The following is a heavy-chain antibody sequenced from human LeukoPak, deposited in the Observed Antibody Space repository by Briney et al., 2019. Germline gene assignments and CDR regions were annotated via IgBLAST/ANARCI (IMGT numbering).Heavy chain of an antibody. CDR3: ARAAEWELRGWFDP. J-gene: IGHJ5*02. V-gene: IGHV4-61*01. D-gene: IGHD1-26*01. Sequence: PSETLSLTCTVSGGSFSSGSYYWSWIRQPPGKGLEWIGYIYYSGSTNYNPSLKSRVTISVDTSKNQFSLKLSSVTAADTAVYYCARAAEWELRGWFDPWGQGTLVTVSS. CDR2: IYYSGST. CDR1: GGSFSSGSYY.